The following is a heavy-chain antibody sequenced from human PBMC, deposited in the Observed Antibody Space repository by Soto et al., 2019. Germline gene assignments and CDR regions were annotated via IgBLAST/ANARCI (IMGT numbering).Heavy chain of an antibody. CDR2: ISGSGGST. V-gene: IGHV3-23*01. D-gene: IGHD3-22*01. CDR3: AKEGDYYDSSGYPKTNWFDP. CDR1: GFTFSSYA. J-gene: IGHJ5*02. Sequence: PGGSLRLSCAASGFTFSSYAMSWVRQAPGKGLEWVSAISGSGGSTYYADSVKGRFTISRDNSKNTLYLQMNSLRAEDTAVYYCAKEGDYYDSSGYPKTNWFDPWGQGTLVTVSS.